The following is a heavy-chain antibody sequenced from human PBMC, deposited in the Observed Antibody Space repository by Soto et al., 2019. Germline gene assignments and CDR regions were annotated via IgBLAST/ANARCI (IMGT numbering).Heavy chain of an antibody. Sequence: SVKVSCKASGGTFSSYAISWVRQAPGQGLEWMGGIIPIFGTANYAQKFQGRVTITADESTSTAYMELSSLRSEDTAVYYCASKNTIFGVVIPRYYGMDVWGQGTTVTVSS. J-gene: IGHJ6*02. V-gene: IGHV1-69*13. CDR3: ASKNTIFGVVIPRYYGMDV. D-gene: IGHD3-3*01. CDR2: IIPIFGTA. CDR1: GGTFSSYA.